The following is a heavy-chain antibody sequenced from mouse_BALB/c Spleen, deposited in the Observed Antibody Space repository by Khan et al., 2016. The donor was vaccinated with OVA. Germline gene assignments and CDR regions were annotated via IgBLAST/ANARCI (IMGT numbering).Heavy chain of an antibody. D-gene: IGHD1-1*01. J-gene: IGHJ3*01. CDR2: VSTGGHYT. CDR1: GFTFSTYG. CDR3: TRLAYYYDSEGVAY. V-gene: IGHV5-6*01. Sequence: DVQLVESGGDIVKPGGSLKLSCAASGFTFSTYGMSWVRQTPDKRLEWVATVSTGGHYTYYSDTVKGRFTISRDNAKNTLYLQMTSLRSEDTAMFYCTRLAYYYDSEGVAYWGQGTLVTVSA.